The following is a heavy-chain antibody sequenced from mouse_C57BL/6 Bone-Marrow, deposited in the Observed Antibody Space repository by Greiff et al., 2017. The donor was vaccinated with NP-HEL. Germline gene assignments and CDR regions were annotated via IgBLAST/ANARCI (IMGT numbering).Heavy chain of an antibody. J-gene: IGHJ3*01. V-gene: IGHV1-81*01. Sequence: QVQLKESGAELARPGASVKLSCKASGYTFPSYGISWVKQRTGQGLEWIGEIYPRSGNTYSNEKFKGKATLTADKSSSTAYMELRSLTSEDSAVYFCAREENYGSSPAWFAYWGQGTLVTVSA. CDR2: IYPRSGNT. CDR1: GYTFPSYG. CDR3: AREENYGSSPAWFAY. D-gene: IGHD1-1*01.